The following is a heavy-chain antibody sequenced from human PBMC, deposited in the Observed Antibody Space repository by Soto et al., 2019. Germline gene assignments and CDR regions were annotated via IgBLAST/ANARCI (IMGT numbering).Heavy chain of an antibody. V-gene: IGHV4-39*01. CDR1: GESISGTIYY. CDR2: FYYTVST. Sequence: SETLSLTCIVSGESISGTIYYWGWIRQPPGKGLEWIGTFYYTVSTYYNLSLKSRVTLSVDTSKNQFSLKLTSVTAADTAVYYCARRGPGFSSTWPYYFDFWGQGILVTVSS. J-gene: IGHJ4*02. D-gene: IGHD6-13*01. CDR3: ARRGPGFSSTWPYYFDF.